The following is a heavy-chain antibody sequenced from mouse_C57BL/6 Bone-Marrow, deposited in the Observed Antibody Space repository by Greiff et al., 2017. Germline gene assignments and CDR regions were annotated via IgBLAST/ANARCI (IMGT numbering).Heavy chain of an antibody. Sequence: DVKLLESGGELVKPGGSLKLSCAASGFTFSSYGLSWVRQTPGKRLEWVATISSSGGYTYYHDSVKGRFTISRDNAKNTLYLQMRRLKSEDTAIYYYASPQLWSMDYWGQGTSVTVSS. CDR3: ASPQLWSMDY. J-gene: IGHJ4*01. D-gene: IGHD4-1*02. V-gene: IGHV5-6*02. CDR2: ISSSGGYT. CDR1: GFTFSSYG.